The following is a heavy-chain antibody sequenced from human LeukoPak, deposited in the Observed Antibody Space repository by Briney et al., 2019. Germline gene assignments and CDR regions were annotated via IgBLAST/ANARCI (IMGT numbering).Heavy chain of an antibody. CDR1: GGTFSSYA. J-gene: IGHJ4*02. CDR3: ARTGYYYDSSGEFDY. V-gene: IGHV1-69*06. Sequence: ASVKVSCKASGGTFSSYAISWVRQAPGQGLEWMGGISPIFGTANYAQKFQGRVTITADKSTSTAYMELSSLRSEDTAVYYCARTGYYYDSSGEFDYWGQGTLVTVSS. D-gene: IGHD3-22*01. CDR2: ISPIFGTA.